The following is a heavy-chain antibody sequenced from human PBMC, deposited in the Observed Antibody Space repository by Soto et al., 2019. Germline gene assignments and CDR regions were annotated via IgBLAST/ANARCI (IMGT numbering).Heavy chain of an antibody. Sequence: EVQLLESGGGLVQPGGSLRLSCAASGFTFSSYAMSWVRQAPGKGLEWVSVISGSGGYTYYADSVKGRFTISRDNSKNTRYLQMNSLRAEDTAVYYCEKWTVVVVAATRGGYFDYWGQGTLVTVSS. CDR2: ISGSGGYT. D-gene: IGHD2-15*01. J-gene: IGHJ4*02. CDR3: EKWTVVVVAATRGGYFDY. V-gene: IGHV3-23*01. CDR1: GFTFSSYA.